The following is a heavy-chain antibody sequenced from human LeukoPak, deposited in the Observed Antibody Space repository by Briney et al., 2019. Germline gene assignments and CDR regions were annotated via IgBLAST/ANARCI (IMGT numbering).Heavy chain of an antibody. J-gene: IGHJ6*02. V-gene: IGHV4-59*08. CDR2: IYYSGST. CDR1: GGSISSYY. Sequence: SETLSLTCTVSGGSISSYYWSWVRQPPGKGLEWTGYIYYSGSTNYNPSLKSRVTISVDTSKNQFSLKLSSVTAADTAVYYCARRAGYSSSWYNYYYYGMDVWGQGTTVTVSS. CDR3: ARRAGYSSSWYNYYYYGMDV. D-gene: IGHD6-13*01.